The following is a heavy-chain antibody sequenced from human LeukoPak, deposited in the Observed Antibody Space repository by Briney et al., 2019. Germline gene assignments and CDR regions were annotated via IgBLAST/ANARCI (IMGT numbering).Heavy chain of an antibody. V-gene: IGHV1-18*01. J-gene: IGHJ4*02. Sequence: ASVKVSFKASGYTFTSYGISWVGQAPGQGLEWMGWISAYNGNTNYAQNLHARVTITTDTSTSTAYMELRSLRSDDTAVYYCARETYYYDSSGYRMEGRLFDYWGQGTLVTVSS. CDR1: GYTFTSYG. D-gene: IGHD3-22*01. CDR3: ARETYYYDSSGYRMEGRLFDY. CDR2: ISAYNGNT.